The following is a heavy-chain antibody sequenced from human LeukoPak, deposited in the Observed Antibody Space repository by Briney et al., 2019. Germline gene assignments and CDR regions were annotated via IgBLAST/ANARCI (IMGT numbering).Heavy chain of an antibody. J-gene: IGHJ4*02. Sequence: SETLSLTCTVSGGSISSGDYYWSWISQPPGKGLEWIGYIYYSGSTYYNPSLKSRVTISVDTSKNQFSLKLSSVTAADTAVYYCAIESSSSPGEYWGQGTLVTVFS. D-gene: IGHD6-13*01. CDR2: IYYSGST. V-gene: IGHV4-30-4*08. CDR3: AIESSSSPGEY. CDR1: GGSISSGDYY.